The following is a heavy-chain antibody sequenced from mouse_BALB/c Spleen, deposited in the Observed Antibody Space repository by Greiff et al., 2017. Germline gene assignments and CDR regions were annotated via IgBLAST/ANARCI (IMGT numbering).Heavy chain of an antibody. D-gene: IGHD6-2*01. CDR3: TRRVSYAMDY. CDR1: GFTFSNYW. CDR2: IRLKSNNYAT. V-gene: IGHV6-6*02. Sequence: EVKLMESGGGLVQPGGSMKLSCVASGFTFSNYWMNWVRQSPEKGLEWVAEIRLKSNNYATHYAESVKGRFTISRDDSKSSVYLQMNNLRAEDTGIYYCTRRVSYAMDYWGQGTSVTVSS. J-gene: IGHJ4*01.